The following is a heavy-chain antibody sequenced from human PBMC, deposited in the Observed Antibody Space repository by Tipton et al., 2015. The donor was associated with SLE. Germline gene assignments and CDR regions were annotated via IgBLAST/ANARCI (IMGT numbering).Heavy chain of an antibody. V-gene: IGHV4-61*02. J-gene: IGHJ4*02. CDR2: IYTSGST. D-gene: IGHD2-21*02. CDR3: ARGRDLLDY. Sequence: TLSLTCTVSGGSISSGSYYWSWIRQPAGKGLEWIGRIYTSGSTNYNPSLKSRVTISVDTSKNQFSLKLSSVTAADTAVYYCARGRDLLDYWGQGTLVTVSS. CDR1: GGSISSGSYY.